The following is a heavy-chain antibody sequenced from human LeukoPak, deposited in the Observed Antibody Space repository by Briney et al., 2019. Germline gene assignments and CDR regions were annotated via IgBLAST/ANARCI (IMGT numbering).Heavy chain of an antibody. CDR3: AKKMSPYQTFDY. V-gene: IGHV3-23*01. CDR1: GFTFSTYA. D-gene: IGHD2-2*01. J-gene: IGHJ4*02. Sequence: GGSLRLSCAASGFTFSTYAMSWVRQAPGKGLEWVSLISNSGGNTFYADSVKGRFTISRDNSRNTLYLQMNSLRAEDTALYFCAKKMSPYQTFDYWGQGTLVTVSS. CDR2: ISNSGGNT.